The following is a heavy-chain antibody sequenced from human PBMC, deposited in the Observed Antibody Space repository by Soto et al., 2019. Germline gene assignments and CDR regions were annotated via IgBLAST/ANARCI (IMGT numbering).Heavy chain of an antibody. CDR2: IYYSGST. Sequence: QVQLQESGPGLVKPSETLSLTCTVSGGSISSYYWSWIRQPPGKGLEWIGYIYYSGSTNYNPSLKSRVTISVDTSKNQFSLKLSSVTAADTAVCYCARSEGAGIAHNNGPYYYCMDVWGQGTTVTVSS. V-gene: IGHV4-59*01. CDR1: GGSISSYY. CDR3: ARSEGAGIAHNNGPYYYCMDV. D-gene: IGHD6-13*01. J-gene: IGHJ6*02.